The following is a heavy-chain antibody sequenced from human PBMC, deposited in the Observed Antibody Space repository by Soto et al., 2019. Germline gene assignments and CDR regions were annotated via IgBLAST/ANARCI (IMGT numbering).Heavy chain of an antibody. CDR2: ISAYNGNT. D-gene: IGHD2-15*01. CDR3: ARSRGYCSGGSCYFDY. J-gene: IGHJ4*02. V-gene: IGHV1-18*01. CDR1: GYTFTSYG. Sequence: ASVKVSCKASGYTFTSYGISWVRQAPGQGLEWMGWISAYNGNTNYAQKLQGRVTMTTDTSTRTAYMGLRSLRSDDTAVYYCARSRGYCSGGSCYFDYWGQGTLVTVSS.